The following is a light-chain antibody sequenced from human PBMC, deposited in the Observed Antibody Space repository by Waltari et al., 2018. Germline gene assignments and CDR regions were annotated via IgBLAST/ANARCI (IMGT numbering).Light chain of an antibody. Sequence: EIVLTQSPGTLSLSPGERATLSCRASQSLSTTYLAWYQKKPGQAPRLLIYGASSRATGIPDRFSGSGSGTDFTLTISRLEPEDFAVYYCQQYDSSPWTFGQGTKVEIK. J-gene: IGKJ1*01. V-gene: IGKV3-20*01. CDR3: QQYDSSPWT. CDR2: GAS. CDR1: QSLSTTY.